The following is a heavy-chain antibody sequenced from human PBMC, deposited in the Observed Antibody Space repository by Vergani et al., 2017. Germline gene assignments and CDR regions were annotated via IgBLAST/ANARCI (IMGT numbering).Heavy chain of an antibody. J-gene: IGHJ4*02. Sequence: QVRLQESGPGLVKPSETLSLTCSVSGGSMIGYYWSWIRQPPGKELEWIGYIYYSGSTYYNPSLKSRVTISVDTSKNQFSLKLSSVTAADTAVYYCARESRDWGQGTLVTVSS. CDR1: GGSMIGYY. CDR3: ARESRD. V-gene: IGHV4-59*12. D-gene: IGHD2-2*01. CDR2: IYYSGST.